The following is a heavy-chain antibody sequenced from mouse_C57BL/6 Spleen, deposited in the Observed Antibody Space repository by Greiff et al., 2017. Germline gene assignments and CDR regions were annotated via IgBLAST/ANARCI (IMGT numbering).Heavy chain of an antibody. CDR3: ARCNRYEYAMDY. CDR1: GYTFTSYW. D-gene: IGHD2-12*01. V-gene: IGHV1-69*01. J-gene: IGHJ4*01. Sequence: QVQLKQPGAELVMPGASVKLSCKPSGYTFTSYWMHWVKQRPGQGLEWIGEIDPSDSYTNYNQKFKGKSTLTVDKSSSTAYMQLSSLTSEDSAVYYCARCNRYEYAMDYWGQVTSVTVSS. CDR2: IDPSDSYT.